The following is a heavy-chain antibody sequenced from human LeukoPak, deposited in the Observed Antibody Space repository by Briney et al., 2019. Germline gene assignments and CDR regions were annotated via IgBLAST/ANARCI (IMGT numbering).Heavy chain of an antibody. J-gene: IGHJ4*02. CDR3: ASVGLYYYDSSGYYYVRYFDY. CDR1: GFTFSSYS. V-gene: IGHV3-21*01. CDR2: ISSSSSYI. Sequence: GGSLRLSCAASGFTFSSYSMNWVRQAPGKGLEWVSSISSSSSYIYYADSVKGRFTISRDNAKNSLYLQMNSLRAEDTAVYYCASVGLYYYDSSGYYYVRYFDYWGQGTLVTVSS. D-gene: IGHD3-22*01.